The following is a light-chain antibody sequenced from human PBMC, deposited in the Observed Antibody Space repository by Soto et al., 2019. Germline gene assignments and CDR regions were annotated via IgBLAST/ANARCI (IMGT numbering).Light chain of an antibody. CDR3: QQYNNWPPT. CDR2: NVS. J-gene: IGKJ5*01. V-gene: IGKV3-15*01. Sequence: EIVMTQSPATLSVSPGERSTLSCSASQSVRSFLGWYQQIPGQAPRLLVYNVSTTATGIPARFSGSGSGTEFTLTISSLQSEDFAVYYCQQYNNWPPTFGRGTRMEI. CDR1: QSVRSF.